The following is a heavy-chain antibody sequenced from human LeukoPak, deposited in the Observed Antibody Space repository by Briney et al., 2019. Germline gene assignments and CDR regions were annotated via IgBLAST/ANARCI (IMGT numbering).Heavy chain of an antibody. D-gene: IGHD3-22*01. J-gene: IGHJ4*02. CDR3: ARILTYYYDSSGYRFDY. CDR1: GGSTSSGNYY. CDR2: IHHSGST. V-gene: IGHV4-31*03. Sequence: SETLSLTCTVSGGSTSSGNYYWSWIRQHPGKGLEWIGYIHHSGSTNYNPSLKSRVTISIDTSKNQFSLKLSSVTAADTAVYYCARILTYYYDSSGYRFDYWGQGTLVTVSS.